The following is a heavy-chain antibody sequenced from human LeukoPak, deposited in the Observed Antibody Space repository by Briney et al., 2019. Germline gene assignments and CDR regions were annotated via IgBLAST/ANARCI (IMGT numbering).Heavy chain of an antibody. CDR2: ISYDGSNE. Sequence: GGSLRLSCAASGFTFSSYDMHWVRQAPGKGLEWVALISYDGSNEYCADSVKGRFTISRDNSKNTVYLQMNSLTTEDTAVYYCAKARHYHSNVLDYWGQGTLVTVSS. CDR1: GFTFSSYD. V-gene: IGHV3-30*18. CDR3: AKARHYHSNVLDY. D-gene: IGHD4-11*01. J-gene: IGHJ4*02.